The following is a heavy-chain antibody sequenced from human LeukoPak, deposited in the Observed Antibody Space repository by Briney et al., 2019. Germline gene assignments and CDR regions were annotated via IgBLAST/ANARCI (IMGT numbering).Heavy chain of an antibody. CDR3: ARGPQVVPAAISGYFDY. CDR2: ISYDGSNK. D-gene: IGHD2-2*02. CDR1: GFTFSSYA. Sequence: PGGSLRLSCAASGFTFSSYAMHWVRQAPGKGLEWVAVISYDGSNKYYADSVKGRFTISRDNSKNTLYLQMSSLRAEDTAVYYCARGPQVVPAAISGYFDYWGQGTLVTVSS. J-gene: IGHJ4*02. V-gene: IGHV3-30-3*01.